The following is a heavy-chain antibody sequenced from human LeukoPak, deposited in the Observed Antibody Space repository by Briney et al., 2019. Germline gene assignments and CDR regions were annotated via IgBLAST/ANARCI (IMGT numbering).Heavy chain of an antibody. CDR1: GGSISSYY. J-gene: IGHJ4*02. V-gene: IGHV4-59*01. D-gene: IGHD3-22*01. CDR3: ARDSDDSSGYLDY. Sequence: KSSETLSLTCTVSGGSISSYYWSWIRQPPGKGLEWIGYIYYSGSTNYNPSLKSRVTISVDTSKNQFSLKLSSVTAADTAVYYCARDSDDSSGYLDYWGQGTLVTVSS. CDR2: IYYSGST.